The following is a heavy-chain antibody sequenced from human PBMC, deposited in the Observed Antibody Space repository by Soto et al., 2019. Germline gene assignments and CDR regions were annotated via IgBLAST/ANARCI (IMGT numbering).Heavy chain of an antibody. Sequence: KESGPTLVNPTQTLTLTCTFSGFSLSTSGVGVGWIRQPPGKALEWLAVIYWNEDKHFSPSLKSRLTIVKDTSKNQVVLTLTNVDPVDTATYYCAHRCYWFGGEDWFDPWGPGTLVTVSS. CDR1: GFSLSTSGVG. CDR3: AHRCYWFGGEDWFDP. J-gene: IGHJ5*02. D-gene: IGHD3-10*01. V-gene: IGHV2-5*01. CDR2: IYWNEDK.